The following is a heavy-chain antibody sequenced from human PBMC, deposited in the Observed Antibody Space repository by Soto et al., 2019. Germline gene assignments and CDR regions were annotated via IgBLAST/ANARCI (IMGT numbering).Heavy chain of an antibody. CDR3: ARSDSSGYYYARGYDGMDV. Sequence: QVQLVQSGAEVKKPGSSVKVSCKASGGTFSSYAISWVRQAPGQGLEWMGGIIPIFGTAHYAQKFQVRVAITADEATSTANMELSRLRSEDTAVYYCARSDSSGYYYARGYDGMDVWGQGNTVTVSS. CDR2: IIPIFGTA. J-gene: IGHJ6*02. V-gene: IGHV1-69*12. D-gene: IGHD3-22*01. CDR1: GGTFSSYA.